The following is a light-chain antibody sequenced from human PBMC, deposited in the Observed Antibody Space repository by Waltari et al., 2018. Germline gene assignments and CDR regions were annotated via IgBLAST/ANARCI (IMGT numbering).Light chain of an antibody. Sequence: SYVLTPPPSVSVAPGQTAPLTCGGKNLGIKSVPWYQQRPGQAPGLVVYDDSDRPSGISDRLAGTKSGSTATLTISGAEAGDEADYYCQVWDRITDHYVFGTGTKVTV. J-gene: IGLJ1*01. V-gene: IGLV3-21*02. CDR2: DDS. CDR3: QVWDRITDHYV. CDR1: NLGIKS.